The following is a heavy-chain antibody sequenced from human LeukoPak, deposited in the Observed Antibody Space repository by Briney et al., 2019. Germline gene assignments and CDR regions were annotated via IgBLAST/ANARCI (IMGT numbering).Heavy chain of an antibody. CDR2: IRSEANSYAT. J-gene: IGHJ4*02. CDR3: TRLGGSNYDILTGYYN. Sequence: TGGSLRLSCAASGFTFSGSAMQWVRQASGKGLEWVGRIRSEANSYATAYAASVKGRFTISRDDSKNTAYLQMNSLRTEDTAVYYCTRLGGSNYDILTGYYNWGQGTLVTVSS. D-gene: IGHD3-9*01. V-gene: IGHV3-73*01. CDR1: GFTFSGSA.